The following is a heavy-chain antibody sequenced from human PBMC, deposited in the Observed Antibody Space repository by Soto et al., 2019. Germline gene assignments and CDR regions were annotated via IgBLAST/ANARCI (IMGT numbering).Heavy chain of an antibody. V-gene: IGHV4-34*01. CDR3: ARGPYRRPYYYGSGGGDYYYYMDV. CDR1: GGSFSGYY. Sequence: SETLSLTCAVYGGSFSGYYWSWIRQPPGKGLEWIGEINHSGSTNYNPSLKSRVTISVDTSKNQFSLKLSSVTAADTAVYYCARGPYRRPYYYGSGGGDYYYYMDVWGKGTTVTVSS. J-gene: IGHJ6*03. D-gene: IGHD3-10*01. CDR2: INHSGST.